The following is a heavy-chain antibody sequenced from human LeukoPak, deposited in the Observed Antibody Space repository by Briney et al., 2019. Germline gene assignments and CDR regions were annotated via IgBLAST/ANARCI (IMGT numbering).Heavy chain of an antibody. CDR1: GFTFTNYW. CDR3: GRAGPVTKDHFMDV. J-gene: IGHJ6*03. V-gene: IGHV3-7*01. D-gene: IGHD2-2*01. CDR2: IYLDGSRA. Sequence: GGSLRLFCAVSGFTFTNYWMSWARQSPGKGLEGVANIYLDGSRAYYVDSVKGRFTISRDNAKNSLFLQMNSLSAEDTAVYYCGRAGPVTKDHFMDVWGKGTTVTVSS.